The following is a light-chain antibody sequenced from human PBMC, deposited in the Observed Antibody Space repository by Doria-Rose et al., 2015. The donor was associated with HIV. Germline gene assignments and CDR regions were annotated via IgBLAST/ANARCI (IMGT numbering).Light chain of an antibody. J-gene: IGKJ3*01. Sequence: DIQVTQSPESLGMSLGERATLSCKSNQSLLYTSKNYLAWYQQKPGQPPKLLIYWASTRQSGVPAQFSGSGSGTDFTLTISSLEAEDVAVYYCQQYYDTPSFGPGTTVDIK. CDR3: QQYYDTPS. CDR2: WAS. CDR1: QSLLYTSKNY. V-gene: IGKV4-1*01.